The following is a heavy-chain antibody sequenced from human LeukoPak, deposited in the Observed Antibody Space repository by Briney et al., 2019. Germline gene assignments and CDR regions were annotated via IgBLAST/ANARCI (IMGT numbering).Heavy chain of an antibody. CDR2: ISYDGTNK. Sequence: PGGTLRLSCAASGFTFSSYGMHWVRQPPGKGQEWVALISYDGTNKYYANYVKGRFTISRDNSKDTLYLQMNSLRAEDTAIYYCAKQGGRGSTVTNYFDYWGPGTLVTVSS. D-gene: IGHD4-17*01. CDR3: AKQGGRGSTVTNYFDY. CDR1: GFTFSSYG. V-gene: IGHV3-30*18. J-gene: IGHJ4*02.